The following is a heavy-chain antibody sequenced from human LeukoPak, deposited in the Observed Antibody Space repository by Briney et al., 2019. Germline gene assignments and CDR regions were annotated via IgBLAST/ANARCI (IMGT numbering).Heavy chain of an antibody. CDR1: GFTFNTYW. J-gene: IGHJ4*02. D-gene: IGHD1-26*01. V-gene: IGHV3-74*03. CDR2: ISSDGSRT. Sequence: GGSLRLSCAASGFTFNTYWMYWVRQGSGKGLVWVSRISSDGSRTEYADSVEGRFTISRDNAENTRYLQMDSLRAEDTAVYYCARGPSHSGSYFVYWGQGTLVTVSS. CDR3: ARGPSHSGSYFVY.